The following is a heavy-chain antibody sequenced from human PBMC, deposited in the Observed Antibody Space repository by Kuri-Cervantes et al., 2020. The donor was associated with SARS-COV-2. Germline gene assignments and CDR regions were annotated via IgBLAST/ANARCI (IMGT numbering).Heavy chain of an antibody. Sequence: ETLSLTCSASGLTFSHYVMHWVRQAPGKGLEYVSAINNDGYYTYYTDSGKGRFIISRDNSKNTLYLQMSSLRAEDTAVYYCVKSLRFLEWLPLDYWGQGTLVTVSS. V-gene: IGHV3-64D*08. CDR3: VKSLRFLEWLPLDY. CDR1: GLTFSHYV. D-gene: IGHD3-3*01. CDR2: INNDGYYT. J-gene: IGHJ4*02.